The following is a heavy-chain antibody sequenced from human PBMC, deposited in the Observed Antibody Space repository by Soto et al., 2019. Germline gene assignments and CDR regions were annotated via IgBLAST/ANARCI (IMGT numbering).Heavy chain of an antibody. CDR3: ARDLWGYCGTDCYPLDV. Sequence: SETLSLTCTVSGGSISGYYWSWIRQPPGKGLEWIGYMYKTGSTVYNPSFKSRITISVDTSKNQFSLKLNSVTAADTAVYYCARDLWGYCGTDCYPLDVWGQGTTVTVSS. J-gene: IGHJ6*02. D-gene: IGHD2-21*02. CDR2: MYKTGST. CDR1: GGSISGYY. V-gene: IGHV4-59*01.